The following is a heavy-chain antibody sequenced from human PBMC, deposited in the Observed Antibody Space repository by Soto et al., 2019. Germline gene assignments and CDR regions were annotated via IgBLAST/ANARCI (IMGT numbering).Heavy chain of an antibody. CDR2: IYYSGST. CDR3: ARQPPRVGIFGVVQSIGHYYMDV. Sequence: QVQLQESGPGLVKPSETLSLTCTVSGGSISSYYWSWIRQPPGKGLEWIGYIYYSGSTNYNPSLKSRVTISVDTSKNQFSLKLSSVTAADTAVYYCARQPPRVGIFGVVQSIGHYYMDVWGKGTTVTVSS. J-gene: IGHJ6*03. D-gene: IGHD3-3*01. V-gene: IGHV4-59*08. CDR1: GGSISSYY.